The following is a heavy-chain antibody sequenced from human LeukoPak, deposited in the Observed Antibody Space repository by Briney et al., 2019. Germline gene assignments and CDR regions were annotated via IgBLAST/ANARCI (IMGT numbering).Heavy chain of an antibody. CDR1: GDSIRSGSYY. J-gene: IGHJ5*02. CDR3: ARETSYLSWFDP. Sequence: PAQTLCLTCAVSGDSIRSGSYYGGWSRQPPGKGLEWVGYIYYSGSTNYNPSLKSRVTISVDTYTNPFSLKLSSVSAADTAVYYCARETSYLSWFDPWGQGTLVTVSS. CDR2: IYYSGST. D-gene: IGHD1-26*01. V-gene: IGHV4-61*01.